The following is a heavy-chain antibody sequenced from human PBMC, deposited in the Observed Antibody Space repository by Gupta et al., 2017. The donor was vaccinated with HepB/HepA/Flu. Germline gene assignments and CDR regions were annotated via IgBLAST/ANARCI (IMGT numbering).Heavy chain of an antibody. D-gene: IGHD5-24*01. Sequence: QVHLVQSGAELKKPGSSVKVSCKTTGGPLSNHAINWVRQAPGQGLERMGRIVPMVDVTYSAPSVQDRITITADESTNTVYMELRRLRSEDTAIYYCTTDIAQMATPLYYHFGMDVWGQGTTVTVS. J-gene: IGHJ6*02. CDR2: IVPMVDVT. CDR3: TTDIAQMATPLYYHFGMDV. CDR1: GGPLSNHA. V-gene: IGHV1-69*04.